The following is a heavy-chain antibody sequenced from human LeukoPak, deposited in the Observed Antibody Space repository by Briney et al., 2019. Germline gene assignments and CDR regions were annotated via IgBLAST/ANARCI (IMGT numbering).Heavy chain of an antibody. CDR3: AREHYYYGLDV. CDR2: IYNSGST. V-gene: IGHV4-59*01. Sequence: SETLSLTCTVSGGSISSYYWSWIRQPPGKGLEWIGYIYNSGSTNYNPSLKSRVTISVDTSKKHFSLRLSSEIAADTAVYYCAREHYYYGLDVWGQGTTVTVSS. CDR1: GGSISSYY. J-gene: IGHJ6*02.